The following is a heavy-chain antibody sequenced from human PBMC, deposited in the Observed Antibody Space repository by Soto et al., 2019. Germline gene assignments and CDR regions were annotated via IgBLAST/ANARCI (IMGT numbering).Heavy chain of an antibody. J-gene: IGHJ5*02. CDR2: IYHSGST. CDR1: SGSISSSNW. Sequence: SETLSLTCAVSSGSISSSNWWSWVRQPPGKGLEWIGEIYHSGSTNYNPSLKSRVTISVDKSKNQFSLKLSSVTAADTAVYYCARANPGPYGFGVRFDPWGQGTLVTVSS. CDR3: ARANPGPYGFGVRFDP. D-gene: IGHD3-3*01. V-gene: IGHV4-4*02.